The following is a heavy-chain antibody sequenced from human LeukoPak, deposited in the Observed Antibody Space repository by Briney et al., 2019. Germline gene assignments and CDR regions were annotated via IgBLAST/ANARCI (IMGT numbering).Heavy chain of an antibody. J-gene: IGHJ2*01. CDR2: IIPIFGTA. V-gene: IGHV1-69*01. CDR3: ARIPLEVVVPAANHWYFDL. Sequence: SVKVSCKASGGTFSSYAISLVRQAPGQGLEWMGGIIPIFGTANYAQKFQGRVTITADESTSTAYMELSSLRSEDTAVYYCARIPLEVVVPAANHWYFDLWGRGTLVTVSS. D-gene: IGHD2-2*01. CDR1: GGTFSSYA.